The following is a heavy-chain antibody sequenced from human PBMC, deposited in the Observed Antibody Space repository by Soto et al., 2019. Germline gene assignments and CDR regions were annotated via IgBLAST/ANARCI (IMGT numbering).Heavy chain of an antibody. V-gene: IGHV1-58*01. CDR3: AAPGLRDRYAFDY. D-gene: IGHD1-1*01. Sequence: SVKVSCKASGFTFTSSAVQWVRQARGQRLEWIGWIVVGSCNTNYAQKFQERVTITRDMSTSTAYMELSTLRSEDTAVYYCAAPGLRDRYAFDYWGQGTMVSVSS. CDR1: GFTFTSSA. J-gene: IGHJ4*02. CDR2: IVVGSCNT.